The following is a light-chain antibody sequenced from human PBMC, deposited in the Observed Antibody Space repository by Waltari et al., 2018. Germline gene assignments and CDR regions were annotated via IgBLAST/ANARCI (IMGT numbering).Light chain of an antibody. Sequence: QSVLTQPPSASGTPGQTVTISCSGSSSNIGGNAVHWYQQLPGTAPKLLIYSNNQRPSGVPDRFSGSKSGTSASLAISGLQSEDETDYYCAAWDDSLNGVVFGGGTKLTVL. CDR2: SNN. CDR1: SSNIGGNA. V-gene: IGLV1-44*01. CDR3: AAWDDSLNGVV. J-gene: IGLJ3*02.